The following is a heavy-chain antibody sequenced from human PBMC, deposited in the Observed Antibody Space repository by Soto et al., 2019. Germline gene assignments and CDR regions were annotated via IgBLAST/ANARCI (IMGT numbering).Heavy chain of an antibody. CDR2: LYDVDGS. V-gene: IGHV3-53*01. J-gene: IGHJ3*01. D-gene: IGHD1-1*01. Sequence: DVQLVESGGGLIQPGESLRLSCAAFGLTISGKKYVAWVRQAPGKGLEWVSGLYDVDGSFYADTVRGRFTTSCDSSKTTVYLQMNDLRPDDTAVYYCATWHEREHAYDVWGQGPTVTVSS. CDR3: ATWHEREHAYDV. CDR1: GLTISGKKY.